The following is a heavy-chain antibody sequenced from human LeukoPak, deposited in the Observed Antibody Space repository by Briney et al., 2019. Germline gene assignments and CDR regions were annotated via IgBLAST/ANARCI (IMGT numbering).Heavy chain of an antibody. V-gene: IGHV3-13*01. Sequence: GGSLRLSCEVSGFTFSSYDMHWVRQTTGKGLEWVSGIGTTGDTHYPDSVKGRFTVSRENAKNSLYLQMNSLRAGDTAVYYCARGKRYSSSWFYNRFDPWGQGTLVTVSS. CDR3: ARGKRYSSSWFYNRFDP. CDR1: GFTFSSYD. J-gene: IGHJ5*02. D-gene: IGHD6-13*01. CDR2: IGTTGDT.